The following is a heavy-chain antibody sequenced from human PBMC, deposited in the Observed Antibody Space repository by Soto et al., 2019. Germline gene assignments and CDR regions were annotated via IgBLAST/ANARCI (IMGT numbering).Heavy chain of an antibody. Sequence: SETLSLTCTVSGGSISSGGYYWSWIRQHPGKGLEWIGYIYYSGSTYYNPSLKSRVTISVDTSKNRFSLKLSSVTAADTAVYYCARGVQPMIQDYGAFDIWGQGTMVTVSS. J-gene: IGHJ3*02. CDR3: ARGVQPMIQDYGAFDI. CDR2: IYYSGST. D-gene: IGHD4-17*01. V-gene: IGHV4-31*03. CDR1: GGSISSGGYY.